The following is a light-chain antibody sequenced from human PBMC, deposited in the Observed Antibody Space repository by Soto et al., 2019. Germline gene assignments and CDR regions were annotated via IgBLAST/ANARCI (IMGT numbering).Light chain of an antibody. J-gene: IGLJ2*01. CDR3: SSYTSSSTLVV. Sequence: QSALTQPASVSGSPGQSITISCTGTSSDVGGYNYVSWYQQYPGKAPKLMIYDVSNRPSGVSNRFSGSKSGNTASLTISGLQAEDEADYYCSSYTSSSTLVVFGGGTKLPS. V-gene: IGLV2-14*01. CDR1: SSDVGGYNY. CDR2: DVS.